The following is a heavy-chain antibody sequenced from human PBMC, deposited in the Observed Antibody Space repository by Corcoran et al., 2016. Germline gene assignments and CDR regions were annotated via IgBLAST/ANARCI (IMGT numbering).Heavy chain of an antibody. J-gene: IGHJ5*02. CDR3: ARGRYSSSWYPNWFDP. Sequence: QVQLQQSGPGLVKPSQTLSLTCAISGDSVSSNRAAWNWIRQSPSRGLEWLGRTYYRSKWYNDYAVSVKSRITIHPDTSKKQFSLQLNSVTPEDTAVYYCARGRYSSSWYPNWFDPWGQGTLVTVSS. V-gene: IGHV6-1*01. CDR2: TYYRSKWYN. D-gene: IGHD6-13*01. CDR1: GDSVSSNRAA.